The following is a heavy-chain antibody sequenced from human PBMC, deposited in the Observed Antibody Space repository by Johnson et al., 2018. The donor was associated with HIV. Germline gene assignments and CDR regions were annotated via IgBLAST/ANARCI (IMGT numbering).Heavy chain of an antibody. Sequence: VQLVESGGGLVQPGRSLRLSCTASGFTFGDYAMSWVRQAPGKGLEWVGFIRSKAYGGTTEYAASVKGRFTISRDDSKNTLYLQMDSLKTEDTAVYYCTTARNRLWSSSGWTGFWAFDIWGQGTMVTVSS. V-gene: IGHV3-49*04. CDR1: GFTFGDYA. CDR2: IRSKAYGGTT. J-gene: IGHJ3*02. CDR3: TTARNRLWSSSGWTGFWAFDI. D-gene: IGHD6-19*01.